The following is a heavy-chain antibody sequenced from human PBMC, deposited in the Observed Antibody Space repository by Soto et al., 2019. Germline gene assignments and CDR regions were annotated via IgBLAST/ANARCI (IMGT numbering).Heavy chain of an antibody. V-gene: IGHV4-30-2*01. D-gene: IGHD4-4*01. CDR3: DRGSTTVTAQYFDY. Sequence: QLQLQESGSGLVKPSQTLSLTCAVSGGSISSGGYSWSWIRQPPGKGLEWIGYIYHSGSTYYNPSLKSRVTITVDRSKNQFSLKLSSVTATDTAVYYCDRGSTTVTAQYFDYWGQGTLVTVSS. CDR2: IYHSGST. J-gene: IGHJ4*02. CDR1: GGSISSGGYS.